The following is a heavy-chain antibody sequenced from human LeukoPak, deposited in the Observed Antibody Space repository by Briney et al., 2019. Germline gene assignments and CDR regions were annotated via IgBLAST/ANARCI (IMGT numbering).Heavy chain of an antibody. D-gene: IGHD5-12*01. CDR3: ARDRGSGYDFDD. V-gene: IGHV4-31*03. CDR2: IYYRGST. Sequence: SENLSLTCSVSGGSISSGGYYWTWIRQHPGKGLEWIGYIYYRGSTYYNPSLKSRVTISVDTSKNQFSLKLSSVTAADTAVYYCARDRGSGYDFDDWGQGTLVTVSS. CDR1: GGSISSGGYY. J-gene: IGHJ4*02.